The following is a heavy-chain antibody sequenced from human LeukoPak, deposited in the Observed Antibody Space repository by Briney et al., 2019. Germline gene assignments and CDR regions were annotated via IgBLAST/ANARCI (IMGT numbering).Heavy chain of an antibody. D-gene: IGHD3-16*01. CDR2: IYYSGST. V-gene: IGHV4-30-4*08. Sequence: PSQTLSLTCTVSGGSISSGDYYWRWIRQPPGKGLEWIGYIYYSGSTYYSPSLKSRFTISVDTSKNQFSLKLSSVTAADTAVYYCARDLSISGGDYYYYYYMDVWGKGTTVTVSS. CDR1: GGSISSGDYY. CDR3: ARDLSISGGDYYYYYYMDV. J-gene: IGHJ6*03.